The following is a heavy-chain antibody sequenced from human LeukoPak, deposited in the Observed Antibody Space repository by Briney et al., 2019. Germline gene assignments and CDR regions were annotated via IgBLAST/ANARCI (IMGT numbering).Heavy chain of an antibody. Sequence: GGSLRLSCAASGFTFSSYGMHWVRQAPGKGLEWVAVIWYDGSNKYYADSVKGRFTISRDNSKNTQYLQMNSLRAEDTAVYYCAKASRIWSGYLDYWGQGTLVTVSS. V-gene: IGHV3-33*06. D-gene: IGHD3-3*01. CDR3: AKASRIWSGYLDY. CDR2: IWYDGSNK. J-gene: IGHJ4*02. CDR1: GFTFSSYG.